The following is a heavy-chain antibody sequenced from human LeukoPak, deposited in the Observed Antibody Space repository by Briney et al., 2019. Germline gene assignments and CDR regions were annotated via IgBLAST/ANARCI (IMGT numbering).Heavy chain of an antibody. CDR3: ARDSSSGWYYFDY. CDR2: IYSGGST. J-gene: IGHJ4*02. CDR1: GFTVSSNY. D-gene: IGHD6-19*01. Sequence: GGSLRLSCAASGFTVSSNYMSWVRQAPGKGLEWVSVIYSGGSTYYADSVKGRFTISRDNSKNTLYLHMNSLRAEDTAVYYCARDSSSGWYYFDYWGQGTLVTVSS. V-gene: IGHV3-53*01.